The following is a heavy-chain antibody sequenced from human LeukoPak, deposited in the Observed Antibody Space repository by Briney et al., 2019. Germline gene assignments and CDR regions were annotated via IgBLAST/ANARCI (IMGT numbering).Heavy chain of an antibody. CDR2: IDWDDDK. CDR3: AHRGGNYYDKFDS. D-gene: IGHD1-26*01. V-gene: IGHV2-70*12. CDR1: GFSLSTSGMC. J-gene: IGHJ4*02. Sequence: SGPALVKPTQTLTLTCTFSGFSLSTSGMCVSWIRQPPGKALEWLARIDWDDDKYYNTSLKTRLTIPKDTSKNQVVLTMTNMDPVDTATYYCAHRGGNYYDKFDSWGQGTLVTVSS.